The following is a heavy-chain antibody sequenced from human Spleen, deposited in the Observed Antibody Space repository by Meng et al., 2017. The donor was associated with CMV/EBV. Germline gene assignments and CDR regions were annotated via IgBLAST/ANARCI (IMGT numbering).Heavy chain of an antibody. V-gene: IGHV4-34*01. CDR1: GGSFSGYY. Sequence: QGQLQQGGAGLWKPSETLSLTCAVYGGSFSGYYWSWIRQPPGKGLEWIGYIYYSGSTYYNPSLKSRVTISVDTSKNQFSLKLSSVTAADTAVYYCARDRNSFDYWGQGTLVTVSS. J-gene: IGHJ4*02. CDR3: ARDRNSFDY. CDR2: IYYSGST.